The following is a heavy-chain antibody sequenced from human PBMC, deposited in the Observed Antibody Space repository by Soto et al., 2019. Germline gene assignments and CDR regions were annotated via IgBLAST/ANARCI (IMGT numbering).Heavy chain of an antibody. J-gene: IGHJ4*02. CDR2: INQAGNDK. V-gene: IGHV3-7*03. Sequence: EVQLVESGGGEVQPGGSLRLSCAASGFTFSLHWLSWVRQAPGTGPEWVAKINQAGNDKKYVDSVKGRFPISRDNAKNSLYLQMNSLRAEDTAVYYCTRLYDDSWGQGTLVTVSS. CDR1: GFTFSLHW. CDR3: TRLYDDS. D-gene: IGHD3-16*01.